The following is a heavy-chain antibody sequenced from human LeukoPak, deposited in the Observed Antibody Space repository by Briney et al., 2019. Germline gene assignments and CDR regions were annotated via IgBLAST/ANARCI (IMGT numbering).Heavy chain of an antibody. CDR2: IYYSGST. CDR1: GGSISSYY. V-gene: IGHV4-59*01. J-gene: IGHJ2*01. D-gene: IGHD6-19*01. Sequence: SETLSLTCTVSGGSISSYYWSWIRQPPGEGLEWIAYIYYSGSTNYNPSLKSRLTISVDTSKNQFSLKLTSVTAADTAVYYCARASAHRGIAVAGVYWYFDLWGRGTLVTASS. CDR3: ARASAHRGIAVAGVYWYFDL.